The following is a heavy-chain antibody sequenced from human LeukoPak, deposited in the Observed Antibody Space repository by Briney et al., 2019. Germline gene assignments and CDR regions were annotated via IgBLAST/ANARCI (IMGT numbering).Heavy chain of an antibody. CDR2: ISGSGGST. J-gene: IGHJ6*02. Sequence: GSLRLSCAASGFTFSSYAMSWVRQAPGKGLELVSAISGSGGSTYYADSVKGRFTISRDNSKNTLYLQMNSLRAEDTAVYYCAKDGYCSGGSCYFGFYYYGMDVWGQGTTVTVSS. CDR1: GFTFSSYA. CDR3: AKDGYCSGGSCYFGFYYYGMDV. V-gene: IGHV3-23*01. D-gene: IGHD2-15*01.